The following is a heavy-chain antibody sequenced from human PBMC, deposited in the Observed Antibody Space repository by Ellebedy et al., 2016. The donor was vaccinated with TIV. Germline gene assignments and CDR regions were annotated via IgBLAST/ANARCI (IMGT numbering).Heavy chain of an antibody. Sequence: AASVKVSCKASGYTFTSYYMHWVRQAPGQGLEWMGIINPSGGSTSYAQKLQGRVTMTRDTSTSTVYMELSSLRSEDTAVYYCARDEIAVAGFYGMDVWGQGTTVTVSS. CDR2: INPSGGST. V-gene: IGHV1-46*04. J-gene: IGHJ6*02. CDR3: ARDEIAVAGFYGMDV. D-gene: IGHD6-19*01. CDR1: GYTFTSYY.